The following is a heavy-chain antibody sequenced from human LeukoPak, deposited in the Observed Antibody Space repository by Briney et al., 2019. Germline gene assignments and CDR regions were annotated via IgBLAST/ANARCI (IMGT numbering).Heavy chain of an antibody. CDR1: GFTFSSYA. D-gene: IGHD3-10*01. CDR2: ISSNGGST. CDR3: AGGGFGEQKPGDY. V-gene: IGHV3-64*01. Sequence: GGSLRLSCAASGFTFSSYAMHWVRQAPGKGLEYVSAISSNGGSTYYANSVKGRFTISRDNSKNTLYLQMGSLRAEEMAVYYGAGGGFGEQKPGDYWGQGTLVTVSS. J-gene: IGHJ4*02.